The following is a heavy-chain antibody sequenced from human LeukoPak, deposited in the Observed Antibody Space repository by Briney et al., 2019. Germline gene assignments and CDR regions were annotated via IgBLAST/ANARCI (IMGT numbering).Heavy chain of an antibody. V-gene: IGHV1-2*02. D-gene: IGHD6-13*01. CDR3: ARDTADWAAAALFDY. CDR1: GYTFTGYY. CDR2: INPNSGGT. Sequence: GASVKVSCKASGYTFTGYYMHWVRQAPGQGLEWMGWINPNSGGTNYAQKFQGRVTMTRDTSISTAYMEPSRLRSDDTAVYYCARDTADWAAAALFDYWGQGTLVTVSS. J-gene: IGHJ4*02.